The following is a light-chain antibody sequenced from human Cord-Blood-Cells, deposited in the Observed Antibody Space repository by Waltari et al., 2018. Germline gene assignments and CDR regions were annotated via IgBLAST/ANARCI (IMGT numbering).Light chain of an antibody. CDR1: QSVLYSSNNKNY. CDR2: WAS. Sequence: DIVMTQSPDSLAVSLGERATIHCKSSQSVLYSSNNKNYLAWYQQKPGQPPKLLIYWASTRDSGVPDRFSGSGSVTDFTLTISSLQAEDVAVYYCQQYYSTPDTFGQGTKLEIK. CDR3: QQYYSTPDT. J-gene: IGKJ2*01. V-gene: IGKV4-1*01.